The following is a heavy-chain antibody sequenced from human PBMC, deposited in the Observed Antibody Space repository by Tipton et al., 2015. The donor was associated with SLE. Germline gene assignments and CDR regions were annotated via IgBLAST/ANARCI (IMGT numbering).Heavy chain of an antibody. CDR1: GFTFSSYA. CDR3: ARASQGGFGELS. D-gene: IGHD3-10*01. V-gene: IGHV3-23*01. CDR2: ISGSGGST. Sequence: GSLRLSCAASGFTFSSYAMSWVRQAPGKGLEWVSGISGSGGSTYYADSVKGRFTISRDNSKNTLYLQMNSLRAEDTAVYYCARASQGGFGELSWGQGTLVTVS. J-gene: IGHJ5*02.